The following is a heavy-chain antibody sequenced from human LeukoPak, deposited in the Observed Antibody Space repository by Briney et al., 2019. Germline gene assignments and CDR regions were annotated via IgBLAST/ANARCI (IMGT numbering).Heavy chain of an antibody. Sequence: GRSLRLSCAASGFTFSTYGLHWVRQAPGKGLEWVAVIWNDGSIRYYADSVKGRFTISRDNSKNTLYLQMSNLRAEDTAVCYCARASGSYDYWRQGTLVTVSS. V-gene: IGHV3-33*01. CDR2: IWNDGSIR. J-gene: IGHJ4*02. CDR3: ARASGSYDY. CDR1: GFTFSTYG. D-gene: IGHD1-26*01.